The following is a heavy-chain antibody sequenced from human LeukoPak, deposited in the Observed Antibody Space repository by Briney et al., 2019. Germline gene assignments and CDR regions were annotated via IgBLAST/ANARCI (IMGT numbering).Heavy chain of an antibody. CDR2: INPNSGGT. V-gene: IGHV1-2*02. Sequence: ASVKVSCKASGYTFTGYYMHWVRQAPGQGLEWMGWINPNSGGTNYAQKFQGRVTMTRDTSISTAYMELSRLRSDDTAVYYCARDFTIFGVVIKAGFDYWGQGTLVTVSS. CDR1: GYTFTGYY. CDR3: ARDFTIFGVVIKAGFDY. D-gene: IGHD3-3*01. J-gene: IGHJ4*02.